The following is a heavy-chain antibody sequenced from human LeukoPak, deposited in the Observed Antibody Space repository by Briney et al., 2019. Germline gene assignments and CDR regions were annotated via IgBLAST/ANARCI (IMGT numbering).Heavy chain of an antibody. V-gene: IGHV1-18*01. J-gene: IGHJ4*02. CDR2: ISAYNGNT. D-gene: IGHD3-22*01. Sequence: GASVKVSCKASGYTFTSYGISWVRQAPGQGLEWMGWISAYNGNTNYAQKLQGRVTMATDTSTSTAYMELRSLRSDDTAVYYCAGDYYDSSGYYSRTSYWGQGTLVTVSS. CDR3: AGDYYDSSGYYSRTSY. CDR1: GYTFTSYG.